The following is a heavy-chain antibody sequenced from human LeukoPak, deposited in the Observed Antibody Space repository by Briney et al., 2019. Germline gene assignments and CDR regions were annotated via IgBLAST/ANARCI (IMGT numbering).Heavy chain of an antibody. V-gene: IGHV3-23*01. CDR1: GFTFSSYA. J-gene: IGHJ4*02. CDR2: ISGSGGST. CDR3: AKSGWLQSYFDY. D-gene: IGHD5-24*01. Sequence: GGSLRLSCAASGFTFSSYAMSWVRQAPGKGLVWVSAISGSGGSTYYADSVKGRFTISRDNSKNTLYLQMNSLRAEDTAVYYCAKSGWLQSYFDYWGQGTLVTVSS.